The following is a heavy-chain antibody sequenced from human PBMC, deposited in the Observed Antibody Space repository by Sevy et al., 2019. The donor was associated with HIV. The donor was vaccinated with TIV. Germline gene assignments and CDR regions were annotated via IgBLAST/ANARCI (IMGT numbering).Heavy chain of an antibody. CDR2: IKSSSTTI. J-gene: IGHJ3*02. V-gene: IGHV3-48*02. Sequence: GGSLRPSCTASGFTFSSYSMNWVRQAPGKGLEWVSYIKSSSTTIYYADSVKGRFTISRDNAKNSLYLQMNSLRDEDTAVYYCARDVVGAALDAFDIWGQGTMVTVSS. CDR1: GFTFSSYS. D-gene: IGHD1-26*01. CDR3: ARDVVGAALDAFDI.